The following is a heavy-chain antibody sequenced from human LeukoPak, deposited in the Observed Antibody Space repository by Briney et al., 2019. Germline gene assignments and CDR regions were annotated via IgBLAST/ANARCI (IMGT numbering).Heavy chain of an antibody. V-gene: IGHV3-48*04. CDR3: ARDCGSGWYPYYYYYMDV. J-gene: IGHJ6*03. CDR2: ISSSSTI. CDR1: GFTFSSYS. D-gene: IGHD6-19*01. Sequence: GGSLRLSCAASGFTFSSYSMNWVRQAPGKGLEGVSYISSSSTIYYADSVKGRFTIYRDNAKNSLYLQMNSLRAEDTAVYYCARDCGSGWYPYYYYYMDVWGKGTTVTVSS.